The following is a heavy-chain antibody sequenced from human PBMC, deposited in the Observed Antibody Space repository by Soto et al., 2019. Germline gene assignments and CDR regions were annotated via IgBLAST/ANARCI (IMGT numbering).Heavy chain of an antibody. V-gene: IGHV4-39*01. CDR2: IYYSGST. CDR1: GGSISSSSYH. Sequence: SETLSLTCTVSGGSISSSSYHWGWIRQPPGKGLEWIGSIYYSGSTYYNPSLKSRVTISVDTSKNQFSLKLSSVTAADTAVYYCARRTELLDYYDSSGYKGPFDIWGQGTMVTVSS. CDR3: ARRTELLDYYDSSGYKGPFDI. D-gene: IGHD3-22*01. J-gene: IGHJ3*02.